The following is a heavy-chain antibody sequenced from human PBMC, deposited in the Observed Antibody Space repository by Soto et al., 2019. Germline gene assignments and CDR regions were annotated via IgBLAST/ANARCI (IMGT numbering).Heavy chain of an antibody. V-gene: IGHV1-69*13. CDR3: ARMATFGSLNWFDP. Sequence: ASVKVSCKASGGTFSSYAISWVRQAPGQGLEWMGGIIPIFGTANYAQKSQGRVTITADESTSTAYMELSSLRSDDTAIYYCARMATFGSLNWFDPWGQGTLVTVSS. CDR2: IIPIFGTA. CDR1: GGTFSSYA. J-gene: IGHJ5*02. D-gene: IGHD3-16*01.